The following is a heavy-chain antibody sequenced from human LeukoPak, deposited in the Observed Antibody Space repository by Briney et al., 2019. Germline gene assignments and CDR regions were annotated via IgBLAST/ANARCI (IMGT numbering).Heavy chain of an antibody. CDR2: IIPIFGTA. J-gene: IGHJ6*03. D-gene: IGHD3-3*01. V-gene: IGHV1-69*05. CDR3: ARGQPRDAIFVGGFYMDV. Sequence: ASVKVSCKASGYTLTSYAINWVRQAPGQGLEWMGGIIPIFGTANYAQKFQGRVTITTDESTSTAYMELSSLRSEDTAVYYCARGQPRDAIFVGGFYMDVWGKGTTVTVSS. CDR1: GYTLTSYA.